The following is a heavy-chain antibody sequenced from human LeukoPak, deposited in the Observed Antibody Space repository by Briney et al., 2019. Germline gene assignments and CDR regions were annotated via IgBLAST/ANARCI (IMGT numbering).Heavy chain of an antibody. V-gene: IGHV3-23*01. J-gene: IGHJ4*02. D-gene: IGHD4-23*01. CDR2: MRGSDGSP. CDR1: GFTFSSFA. Sequence: PGGSLRLSCAASGFTFSSFAMSWVRQAPGKGLDWVSAMRGSDGSPYYADSVKGRFTISRDNSKNTLNLQMNSLRAEDTAVYYCAKDKRDGTTVVIDYWGQGTLVTVSS. CDR3: AKDKRDGTTVVIDY.